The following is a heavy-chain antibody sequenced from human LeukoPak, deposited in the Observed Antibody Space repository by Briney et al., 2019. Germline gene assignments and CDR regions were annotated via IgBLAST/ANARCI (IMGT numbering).Heavy chain of an antibody. D-gene: IGHD6-13*01. Sequence: PSETLSLTCTVSGGSISSYYWSWIRQPAGKGLEWIGRIYTSGGTNYNPSLKSRVTMSVDTSKNQFSLKLSSVTAADTAVYYCAREIIAAAGKGDDYYYYYYMDVWGKGTTVTVSS. V-gene: IGHV4-4*07. J-gene: IGHJ6*03. CDR2: IYTSGGT. CDR1: GGSISSYY. CDR3: AREIIAAAGKGDDYYYYYYMDV.